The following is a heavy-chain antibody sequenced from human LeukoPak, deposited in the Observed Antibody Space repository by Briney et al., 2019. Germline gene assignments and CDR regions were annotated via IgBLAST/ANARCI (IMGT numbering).Heavy chain of an antibody. Sequence: PGRSLRLSCAASGFTFSTYAMHWVRQAPGKGLEWVAVISYDGSSKCYADSVKGRFTISRDNSKNTLYLQKNSLRAEDTAVYYCARARSSYGYGDAFDIWGQGTMVTVSS. CDR2: ISYDGSSK. J-gene: IGHJ3*02. CDR3: ARARSSYGYGDAFDI. D-gene: IGHD5-18*01. CDR1: GFTFSTYA. V-gene: IGHV3-30*04.